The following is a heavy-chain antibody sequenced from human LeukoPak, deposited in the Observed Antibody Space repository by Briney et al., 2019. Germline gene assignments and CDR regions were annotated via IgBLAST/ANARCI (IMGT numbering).Heavy chain of an antibody. J-gene: IGHJ4*02. CDR3: ARGRHWSGGASELSFYLNY. CDR1: GDSINGYC. Sequence: PSEPLCLTWAVCGDSINGYCWSWIRQHQGKELEWIGHIFYRGNTNYNHSLRSRVTISVDTSRNQFSLKQNSVTAADTSVYYCARGRHWSGGASELSFYLNYWEQGIRATV. V-gene: IGHV4-59*01. D-gene: IGHD2-8*02. CDR2: IFYRGNT.